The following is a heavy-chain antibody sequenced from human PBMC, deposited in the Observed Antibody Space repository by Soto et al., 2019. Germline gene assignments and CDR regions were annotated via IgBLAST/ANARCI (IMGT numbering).Heavy chain of an antibody. D-gene: IGHD7-27*01. J-gene: IGHJ4*02. CDR3: ARGPSGDKVDS. CDR2: IYDGGRT. V-gene: IGHV4-30-4*01. CDR1: GGSISTVDYW. Sequence: QVQLQESGPGLVKPSQTLSLTCTVSGGSISTVDYWWSWIRQSPDLGLEWIGHIYDGGRTYNNPSFESRVTMSEDPSKSQLSLTLGSVSAADTAVYYCARGPSGDKVDSWGQGTLVTVSS.